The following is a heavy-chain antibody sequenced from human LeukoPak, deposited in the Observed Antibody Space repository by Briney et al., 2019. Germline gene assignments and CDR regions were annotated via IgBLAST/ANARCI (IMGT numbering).Heavy chain of an antibody. Sequence: SQTLSLTCAVSGGSISSGGYSWSWIRQPPGKGLEWIGYIYHSGSTYYNPSLKSRVTISVDRSKNQFSPKLSSVTAADTAVYYCARLRYFDWLLKRGAFDIWGQGTMVTVSS. V-gene: IGHV4-30-2*01. CDR1: GGSISSGGYS. J-gene: IGHJ3*02. CDR3: ARLRYFDWLLKRGAFDI. D-gene: IGHD3-9*01. CDR2: IYHSGST.